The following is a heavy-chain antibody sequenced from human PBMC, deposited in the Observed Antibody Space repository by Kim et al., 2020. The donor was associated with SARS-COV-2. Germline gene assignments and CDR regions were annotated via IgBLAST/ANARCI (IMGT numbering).Heavy chain of an antibody. V-gene: IGHV3-9*01. J-gene: IGHJ3*02. CDR3: AKDFYYYDSSGQDAFDI. D-gene: IGHD3-22*01. Sequence: GGSLRLSCAASGFTFGDYAMHWVRQTPGKGLEWVSGISCNSGSIGYADSVKGRFTISRDNAKNSLYLQMNSLRAEDTALYYCAKDFYYYDSSGQDAFDIWGQGTMVTVSS. CDR2: ISCNSGSI. CDR1: GFTFGDYA.